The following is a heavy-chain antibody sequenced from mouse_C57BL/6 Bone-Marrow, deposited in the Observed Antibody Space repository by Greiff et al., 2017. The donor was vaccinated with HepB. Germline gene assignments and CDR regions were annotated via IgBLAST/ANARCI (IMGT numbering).Heavy chain of an antibody. CDR2: IYPGSGST. D-gene: IGHD1-1*01. Sequence: QVQLQQPGAELVKPGASVKMSRKASGYTFTSYWITWVKQRPGQGLEWIGDIYPGSGSTNYNEKFKSKATLTVDTSSSTAYMQLSSLTSEDSAVYYCARWGHYYGRSYWYFDVWGTGTTVTVSS. CDR3: ARWGHYYGRSYWYFDV. J-gene: IGHJ1*03. CDR1: GYTFTSYW. V-gene: IGHV1-55*01.